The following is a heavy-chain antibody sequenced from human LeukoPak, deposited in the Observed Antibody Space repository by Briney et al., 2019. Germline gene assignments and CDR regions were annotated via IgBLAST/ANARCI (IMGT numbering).Heavy chain of an antibody. V-gene: IGHV3-21*01. J-gene: IGHJ6*03. D-gene: IGHD5-18*01. CDR1: GFTFSSYS. Sequence: PGGSLRLSCAASGFTFSSYSMNWVRQAPGKGLEWVSSISSSSSYIYYADSVKGRFTFSRDNAKNSLYLQMNSLRAEDTAVYYCASRGYSYGLYYMDVWGKGTTVTVSS. CDR2: ISSSSSYI. CDR3: ASRGYSYGLYYMDV.